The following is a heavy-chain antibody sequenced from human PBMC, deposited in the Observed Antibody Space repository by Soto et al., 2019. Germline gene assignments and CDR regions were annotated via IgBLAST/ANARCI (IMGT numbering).Heavy chain of an antibody. D-gene: IGHD3-10*01. CDR3: AGDITMVRGVSYSGMDV. CDR2: IIPIFGTA. V-gene: IGHV1-69*01. J-gene: IGHJ6*04. CDR1: GGTFSSYA. Sequence: QVQLVQSGAEVKKPGSSVKVSCKASGGTFSSYAISWVRQAPGQGLEWMGGIIPIFGTANYAKKFQGRVTITADESKSKAYMELSSLRSEDTAVYYCAGDITMVRGVSYSGMDVWGKGHTVTVSS.